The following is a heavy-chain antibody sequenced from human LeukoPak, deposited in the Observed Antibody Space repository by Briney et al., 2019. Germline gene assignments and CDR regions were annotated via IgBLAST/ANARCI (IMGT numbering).Heavy chain of an antibody. V-gene: IGHV1-8*01. D-gene: IGHD3-10*01. CDR3: ARGNYFGSGSFDH. CDR2: MNPNSGNT. J-gene: IGHJ4*02. CDR1: GNTFSSYE. Sequence: ASVKVSCKASGNTFSSYEINWVRQATGQGLEWLGWMNPNSGNTGYAQKFQGRVTMTRNTSISTAYMELSSLRSEDTAVYYCARGNYFGSGSFDHWGQGTLVTVSS.